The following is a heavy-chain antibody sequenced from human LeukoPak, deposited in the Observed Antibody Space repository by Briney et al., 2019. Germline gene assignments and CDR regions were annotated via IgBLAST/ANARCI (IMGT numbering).Heavy chain of an antibody. V-gene: IGHV3-30*03. CDR2: ISYDGSNK. D-gene: IGHD2-21*02. J-gene: IGHJ4*02. Sequence: GGSLRLSCAASGFTFSSYGMHWVRQAPGKGLEWVAVISYDGSNKYYADPVKGRFTISRDNSKNTLYLQMNSLRAEDTALYYCARLTASCGSDGCSPDYWGQGTLVTVSS. CDR3: ARLTASCGSDGCSPDY. CDR1: GFTFSSYG.